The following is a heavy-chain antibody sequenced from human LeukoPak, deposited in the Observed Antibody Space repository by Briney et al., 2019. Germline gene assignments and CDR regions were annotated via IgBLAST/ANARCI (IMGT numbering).Heavy chain of an antibody. CDR2: IYTSGST. D-gene: IGHD3-16*01. J-gene: IGHJ4*02. V-gene: IGHV4-4*07. CDR3: GRNGGVTSLDPPPPGPQSY. Sequence: SETLSLTCTVSGGSISSYYWSWIRQPAGKGLEWIGRIYTSGSTNYNPSLKSRVTMSVDTSKNQFSLKLSSVTAADTAVYYCGRNGGVTSLDPPPPGPQSYGGQGPLVTVSS. CDR1: GGSISSYY.